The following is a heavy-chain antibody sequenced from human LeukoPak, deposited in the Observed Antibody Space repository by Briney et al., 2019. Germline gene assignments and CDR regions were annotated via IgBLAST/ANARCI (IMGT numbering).Heavy chain of an antibody. D-gene: IGHD4-17*01. Sequence: GGSLRLSCAASGFIFSSYWMHWVRQAPGKGLVRVSRINSDGSTISYADSVQGRFTISRDNSKNTLYLQMNSLRAEDTAVYYCARVAPQADYGDYLGAFDIWGQGTMVTVSS. CDR2: INSDGSTI. J-gene: IGHJ3*02. CDR1: GFIFSSYW. CDR3: ARVAPQADYGDYLGAFDI. V-gene: IGHV3-74*01.